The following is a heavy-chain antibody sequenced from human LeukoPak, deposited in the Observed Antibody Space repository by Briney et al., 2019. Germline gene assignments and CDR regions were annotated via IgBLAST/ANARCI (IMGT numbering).Heavy chain of an antibody. CDR3: ARDQSGSYPYYYYYMDV. V-gene: IGHV3-20*04. CDR2: INWNGGST. CDR1: GFTFDDYG. J-gene: IGHJ6*03. Sequence: GGSLRLSCAASGFTFDDYGMSWVRQAPGKGLEWVSGINWNGGSTGYADSVKGRFTISRDNAKNSLYLQMNSLRAEDTAVYYCARDQSGSYPYYYYYMDVWGKGTTVTVSS. D-gene: IGHD1-26*01.